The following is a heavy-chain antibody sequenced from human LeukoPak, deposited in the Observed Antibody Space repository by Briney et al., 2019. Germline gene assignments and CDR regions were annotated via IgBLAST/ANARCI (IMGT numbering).Heavy chain of an antibody. J-gene: IGHJ4*02. CDR3: ASGHMVSVGY. D-gene: IGHD5-18*01. CDR1: GGSFIGYY. CDR2: IYYSGST. Sequence: SETLSLTCTASGGSFIGYYWSWIRQPPGKGLEWIGYIYYSGSTYYNPSLKSRVTISVDTSKNQFSLKLSSVTAADTAVYYCASGHMVSVGYWGQGTLVTVSS. V-gene: IGHV4-59*12.